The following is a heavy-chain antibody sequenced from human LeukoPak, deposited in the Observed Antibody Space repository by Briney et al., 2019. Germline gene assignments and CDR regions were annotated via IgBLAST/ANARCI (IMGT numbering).Heavy chain of an antibody. V-gene: IGHV1-69*04. CDR1: GGTFSSYA. CDR3: ARDAIDAFDI. Sequence: SVKVSCKASGGTFSSYAISWVRQAPGQGLEWMGRIIPIFGIANYAQKFQGRVTITADKSTSTAYMELSSLRSEDSAVYYCARDAIDAFDIWGQGTMVTVSS. CDR2: IIPIFGIA. J-gene: IGHJ3*02.